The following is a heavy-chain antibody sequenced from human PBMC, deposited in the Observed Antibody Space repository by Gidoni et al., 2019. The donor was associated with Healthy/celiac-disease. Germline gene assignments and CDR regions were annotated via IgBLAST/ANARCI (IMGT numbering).Heavy chain of an antibody. J-gene: IGHJ4*02. Sequence: QVQLQQWGAGLLKPSETLSLTCAVYGGSFSGYYWSWIRQPPGKGLEWIGEINHSGSTNYNPSLKSRVTISVDTSKNQFSLKLSSVTAADTAVYYCARGLRVRGVKNDYWGQGTLVTVSS. CDR3: ARGLRVRGVKNDY. V-gene: IGHV4-34*01. D-gene: IGHD3-10*01. CDR1: GGSFSGYY. CDR2: INHSGST.